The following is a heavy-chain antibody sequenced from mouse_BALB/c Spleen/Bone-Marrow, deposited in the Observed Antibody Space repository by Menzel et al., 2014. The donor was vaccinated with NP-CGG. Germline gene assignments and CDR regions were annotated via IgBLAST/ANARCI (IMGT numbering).Heavy chain of an antibody. CDR3: VRPYGNYVGFAY. CDR2: INPSTGYT. J-gene: IGHJ3*01. V-gene: IGHV1-7*01. Sequence: QVQLKESGAELAKPGASVKMSCKASGYTFTNYWMHWVKQRPGQGLEWIGYINPSTGYTENNQNFKDKATLTADKSSSTAHMQLSSLTSEDLAVYYCVRPYGNYVGFAYWGQGTLVTDSA. D-gene: IGHD2-1*01. CDR1: GYTFTNYW.